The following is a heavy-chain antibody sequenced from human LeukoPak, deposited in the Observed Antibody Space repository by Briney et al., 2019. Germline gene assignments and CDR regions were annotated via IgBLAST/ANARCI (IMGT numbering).Heavy chain of an antibody. CDR2: ISSSSSYI. CDR1: GFTFSSYS. CDR3: ARDRYGWFGELAY. D-gene: IGHD3-10*01. J-gene: IGHJ4*02. Sequence: GGSLRLSCAASGFTFSSYSMNWVRQAPGKGLEWVSSISSSSSYIYYADSVKGRFTISRDNAKNSLYLQMNSLRAEDTAVYYCARDRYGWFGELAYWGQGTLVTVSS. V-gene: IGHV3-21*01.